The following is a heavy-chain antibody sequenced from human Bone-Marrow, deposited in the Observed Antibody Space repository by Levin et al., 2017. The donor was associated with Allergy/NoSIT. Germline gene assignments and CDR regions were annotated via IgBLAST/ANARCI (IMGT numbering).Heavy chain of an antibody. Sequence: PGGSLRLSCAASGFNFGDYGMNWVRQVPGKGPEWVSGIDWNGGSTGYADSVKGRFTISRDNAQNSLYLQMTSLRAGDTALYFCVKMTTTLFFYGMDVWGQGTAVTVSS. CDR1: GFNFGDYG. D-gene: IGHD5-24*01. CDR3: VKMTTTLFFYGMDV. CDR2: IDWNGGST. J-gene: IGHJ6*02. V-gene: IGHV3-20*04.